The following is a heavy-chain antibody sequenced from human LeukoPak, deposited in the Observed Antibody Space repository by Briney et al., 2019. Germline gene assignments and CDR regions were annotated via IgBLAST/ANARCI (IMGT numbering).Heavy chain of an antibody. J-gene: IGHJ5*02. CDR3: ARGSDYSLENWFDP. Sequence: GGSLRLSCVASGFTFSSYNMNWVRQAPGKGLEWVSVIYSGGSTYYADSVKGRFTISRDNSKNTLYLQMNSLRAEDTAVYYCARGSDYSLENWFDPWGQGTLVTVSS. CDR1: GFTFSSYN. V-gene: IGHV3-53*01. CDR2: IYSGGST. D-gene: IGHD4-11*01.